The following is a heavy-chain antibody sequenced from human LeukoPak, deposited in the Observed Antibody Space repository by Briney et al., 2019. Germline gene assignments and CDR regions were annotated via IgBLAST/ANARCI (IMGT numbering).Heavy chain of an antibody. V-gene: IGHV4-59*01. J-gene: IGHJ4*02. CDR1: GGSISSYY. CDR3: ARDSTMVRGAIGLDY. D-gene: IGHD3-10*01. CDR2: IYYSGST. Sequence: SETLSLTCTVSGGSISSYYWSWIRQPPGKGLEYIGYIYYSGSTNYNPSLKSRVTISVDTSKNQFSLKLSSVTAADTAVYYCARDSTMVRGAIGLDYWGQGTLVTVSA.